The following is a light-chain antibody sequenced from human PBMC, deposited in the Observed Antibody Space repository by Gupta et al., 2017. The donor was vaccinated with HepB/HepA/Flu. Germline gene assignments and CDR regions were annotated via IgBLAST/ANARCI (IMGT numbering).Light chain of an antibody. J-gene: IGKJ4*01. V-gene: IGKV3-15*01. Sequence: EIMITQSPATLSVSPGERATLSCRASESVSSNLAWYQQKPGQAPRLLIYGASTRATGTPPRFSGSGSGTEFTLTISSLQSEDFAIYYCQQYNNWRPLTFGGGTKVET. CDR1: ESVSSN. CDR3: QQYNNWRPLT. CDR2: GAS.